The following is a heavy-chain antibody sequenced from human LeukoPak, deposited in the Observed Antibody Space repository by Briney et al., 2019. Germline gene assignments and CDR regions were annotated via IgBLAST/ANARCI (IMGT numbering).Heavy chain of an antibody. Sequence: PGGSLRLSCAASGFTFSSYTMNWVRQAPGKGLEWVSSISSSSSDIYYAASVKGRFTISRDNAKNSLYLQMNSLRDEDTAVHYCARGALRYSDYWGQGTLVTVSS. D-gene: IGHD3-9*01. CDR1: GFTFSSYT. CDR2: ISSSSSDI. V-gene: IGHV3-48*02. CDR3: ARGALRYSDY. J-gene: IGHJ4*02.